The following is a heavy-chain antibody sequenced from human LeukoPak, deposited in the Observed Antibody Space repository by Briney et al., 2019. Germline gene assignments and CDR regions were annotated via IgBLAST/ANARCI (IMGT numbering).Heavy chain of an antibody. CDR2: IKQDGSEK. Sequence: PGGSLRLSCAASGFTFSSYWMSWVRQAPGKGLEWVANIKQDGSEKYYVDSVKGRFTISRDNAKNSLYLQMNSLRAEDTAVYYCRGASGRYSSYYDYWGQGTLVTVSS. CDR3: RGASGRYSSYYDY. D-gene: IGHD6-6*01. V-gene: IGHV3-7*01. J-gene: IGHJ4*02. CDR1: GFTFSSYW.